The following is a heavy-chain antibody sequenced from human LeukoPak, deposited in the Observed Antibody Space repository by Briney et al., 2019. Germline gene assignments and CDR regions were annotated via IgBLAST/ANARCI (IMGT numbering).Heavy chain of an antibody. Sequence: GASVKVSFEASGYTFTAYYMHWVRQAPGQGLEWMGWINPNSGNTNYAQKFQGRVTMTRDTSISTAYMELSRLRSDDTAVYYCARPNSVGPTVYFDYWGQGTLVTVSS. V-gene: IGHV1-2*02. J-gene: IGHJ4*02. CDR3: ARPNSVGPTVYFDY. CDR2: INPNSGNT. D-gene: IGHD1-26*01. CDR1: GYTFTAYY.